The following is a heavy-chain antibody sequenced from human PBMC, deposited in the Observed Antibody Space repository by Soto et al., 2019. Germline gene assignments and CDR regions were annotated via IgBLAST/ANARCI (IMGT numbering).Heavy chain of an antibody. CDR3: ASGGVVRGVILGYYGMEG. Sequence: PSETLSLTCAVYGGSFSGYYWSWIRQPPGKGLEWIGEINHSGSTNYNPSLKSRVTISVDTCKNQFSLKLSSVTAADTAVYYCASGGVVRGVILGYYGMEGWGQGSTVTVAS. CDR1: GGSFSGYY. D-gene: IGHD3-10*02. V-gene: IGHV4-34*01. CDR2: INHSGST. J-gene: IGHJ6*01.